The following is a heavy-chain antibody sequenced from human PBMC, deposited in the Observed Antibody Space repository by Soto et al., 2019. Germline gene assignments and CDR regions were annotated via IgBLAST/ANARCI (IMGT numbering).Heavy chain of an antibody. CDR2: IYHSGST. J-gene: IGHJ4*02. V-gene: IGHV4-4*02. Sequence: QVQLQESGPGLVKPSGTLSLTCAVSGGSISSSNWWSWVRQPPGKGLEWIGEIYHSGSTNYNPSLKSRVTISVDKSKNQFSLKLSSVTAADTAVYYCAGRGRYYYGSGSPLDDYWGQGTLVTVSS. CDR3: AGRGRYYYGSGSPLDDY. CDR1: GGSISSSNW. D-gene: IGHD3-10*01.